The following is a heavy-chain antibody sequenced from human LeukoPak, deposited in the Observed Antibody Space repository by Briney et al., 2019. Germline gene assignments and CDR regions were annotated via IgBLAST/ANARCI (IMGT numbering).Heavy chain of an antibody. J-gene: IGHJ4*02. CDR2: ISSSSSYI. Sequence: PGGSLRLSXAASGFTFSSYSMNWVRQAPGKGLEWVSSISSSSSYIYYADSVKGRFTISRDNAKNSLYLQMNSLRAEDTAVYYCAGSYCSGGSCYDHWGQGTLVTVSS. V-gene: IGHV3-21*01. CDR1: GFTFSSYS. D-gene: IGHD2-15*01. CDR3: AGSYCSGGSCYDH.